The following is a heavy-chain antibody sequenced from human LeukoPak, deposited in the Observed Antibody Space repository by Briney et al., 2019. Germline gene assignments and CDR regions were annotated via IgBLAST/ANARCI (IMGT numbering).Heavy chain of an antibody. D-gene: IGHD6-19*01. V-gene: IGHV1-69*06. CDR1: GGTFSSYA. Sequence: ASVKVSCKASGGTFSSYAISWVRQAPGQGLEWMGRIIPIFGTANHAQKFQGRVTITADKSTSTAYMELSSLRSEDTAVYYCAQGRIAVADHAFDIWGQGTMVTVSS. CDR2: IIPIFGTA. J-gene: IGHJ3*02. CDR3: AQGRIAVADHAFDI.